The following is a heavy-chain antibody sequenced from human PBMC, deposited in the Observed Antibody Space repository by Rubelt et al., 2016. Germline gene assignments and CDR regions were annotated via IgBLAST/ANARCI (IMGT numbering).Heavy chain of an antibody. CDR2: ISAYNGNT. V-gene: IGHV1-18*01. J-gene: IGHJ4*02. D-gene: IGHD1-7*01. CDR1: GYTFTSYG. CDR3: ARDLPPFRRYNWNFPLDY. Sequence: QVQLVQSGAEVKKPGASVKVSCKASGYTFTSYGISWVRQAPGQGLEWMGWISAYNGNTTYAQKLQGRVTMTTGTSTGTAYMGLRSLRSDDTAVYYCARDLPPFRRYNWNFPLDYWGQGTLVTVSS.